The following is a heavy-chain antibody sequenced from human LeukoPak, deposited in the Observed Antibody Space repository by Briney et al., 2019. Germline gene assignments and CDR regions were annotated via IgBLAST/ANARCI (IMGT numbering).Heavy chain of an antibody. CDR2: ISSSGDYR. V-gene: IGHV3-21*01. CDR1: GFTFSSYE. CDR3: ARDRHKYNYDSGGYPPY. D-gene: IGHD3-22*01. J-gene: IGHJ4*02. Sequence: GGSLRLSCAASGFTFSSYEMNWVRQAPGKGLEWVSSISSSGDYRYYADSLKGRFTVSRDNAKNSLYLQMNSLRAEDAAVYYCARDRHKYNYDSGGYPPYWGQGTLVTVSS.